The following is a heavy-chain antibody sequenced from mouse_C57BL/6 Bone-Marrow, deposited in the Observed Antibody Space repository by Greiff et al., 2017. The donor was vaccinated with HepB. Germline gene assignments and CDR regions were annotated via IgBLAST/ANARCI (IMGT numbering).Heavy chain of an antibody. CDR3: ARGTAY. Sequence: QVQLQQPGAELVMPGASVKLSCKASGYNFTSYWMHWVKQRPGQGLEWIGEIDPSDSYTNYNQKFKGKSTLTVDKSSSTAYMQLSSLTSEDSAVYYCARGTAYWGQGTLVTVSA. CDR1: GYNFTSYW. CDR2: IDPSDSYT. J-gene: IGHJ3*01. D-gene: IGHD3-3*01. V-gene: IGHV1-69*01.